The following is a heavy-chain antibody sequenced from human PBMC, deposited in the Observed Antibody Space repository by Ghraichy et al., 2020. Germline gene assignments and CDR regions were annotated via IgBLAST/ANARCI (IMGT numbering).Heavy chain of an antibody. CDR1: GFTFSSYA. D-gene: IGHD6-13*01. J-gene: IGHJ5*02. V-gene: IGHV3-23*01. CDR3: AKDHIAAVDGWFDP. Sequence: GGSLRLSCAASGFTFSSYAMNWVRQAPGIGLEWVSGISADGNTYYTDSVKGRFTISRDNSKNTLYLQMNSLRGEDTALYFCAKDHIAAVDGWFDPWGQVTLVTVSS. CDR2: ISADGNT.